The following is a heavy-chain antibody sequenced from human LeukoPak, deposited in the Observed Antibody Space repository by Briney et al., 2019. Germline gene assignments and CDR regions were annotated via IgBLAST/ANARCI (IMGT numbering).Heavy chain of an antibody. Sequence: PGGSLRLSCAASGFTFSSYAMSWVRQAPGKGLEWVSAISGSGGSTYYADSVKGRFTISRDNSKNALYLQMNSLRAEDTAVYYCANHDYGDYYFDYWGQGTLVTVSS. D-gene: IGHD4-17*01. J-gene: IGHJ4*02. CDR1: GFTFSSYA. CDR3: ANHDYGDYYFDY. V-gene: IGHV3-23*01. CDR2: ISGSGGST.